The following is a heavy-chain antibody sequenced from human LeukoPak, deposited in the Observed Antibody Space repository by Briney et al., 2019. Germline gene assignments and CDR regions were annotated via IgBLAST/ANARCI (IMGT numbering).Heavy chain of an antibody. Sequence: PSETLSLTCTVSGGSISSSNYYWGWIRQPPGKGLEWIGTIYYSGGTYYNPSLKSRVTISIDTSKNQFSLKLTSVTAADTAVYYCARRAINEAIIDYWGQGTLVTVSS. CDR2: IYYSGGT. CDR3: ARRAINEAIIDY. J-gene: IGHJ4*02. V-gene: IGHV4-39*01. CDR1: GGSISSSNYY. D-gene: IGHD5-12*01.